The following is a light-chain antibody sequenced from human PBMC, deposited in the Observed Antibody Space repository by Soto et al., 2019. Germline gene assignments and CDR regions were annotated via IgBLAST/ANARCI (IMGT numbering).Light chain of an antibody. Sequence: DIQLTQSPAVLSAYVGDRVTITCRASQGISSYLAWYQQKPGKAPKLLIYAASTLQSGVPSRFSGSGSGTEFTLTISSLQPEDFATYYCQQLNSYPLTFGGGTKVDIK. CDR3: QQLNSYPLT. V-gene: IGKV1-9*01. J-gene: IGKJ4*01. CDR2: AAS. CDR1: QGISSY.